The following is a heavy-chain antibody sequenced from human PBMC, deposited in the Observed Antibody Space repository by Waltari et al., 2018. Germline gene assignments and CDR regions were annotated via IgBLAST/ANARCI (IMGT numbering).Heavy chain of an antibody. CDR3: ARHFLQWLVQILYYYYGMDV. V-gene: IGHV4-38-2*01. CDR2: IYHMGST. Sequence: QVQLQESGPGLVKPSETLSLTCAVSGYSISSGYYWGWIRQPPGKGLEWIGSIYHMGSTYYNPSLKSRVTISVDTSKNQFSLKLSSVTAADTAVYYCARHFLQWLVQILYYYYGMDVWGQGTTVTVSS. CDR1: GYSISSGYY. D-gene: IGHD6-19*01. J-gene: IGHJ6*02.